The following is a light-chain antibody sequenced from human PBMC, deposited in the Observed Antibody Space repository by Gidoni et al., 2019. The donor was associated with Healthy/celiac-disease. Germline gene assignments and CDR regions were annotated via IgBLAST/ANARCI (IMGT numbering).Light chain of an antibody. CDR1: QSFSSY. Sequence: EIVLTQSPATLSLSPGERATLSCRASQSFSSYLAWYQQKPGQAPRLLVYDASNRATGIPARFSGSGSWTDFTLTISSLEPEDFAVYYCQHRGTFGQGTKLEIK. CDR3: QHRGT. CDR2: DAS. V-gene: IGKV3-11*01. J-gene: IGKJ2*01.